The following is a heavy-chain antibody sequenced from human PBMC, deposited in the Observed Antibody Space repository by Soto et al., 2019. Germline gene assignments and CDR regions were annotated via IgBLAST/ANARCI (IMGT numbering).Heavy chain of an antibody. CDR3: ARGLTVVPAAIPSHFDY. Sequence: ASVKVSCKASGYTFTSYGISWVRQAPGQGLEWMGWISAYNGNTNYAQKLQGRVTMTTDTSTSTAYMELRSLRSDDTAVYYCARGLTVVPAAIPSHFDYSGQGDLVTV. V-gene: IGHV1-18*04. CDR1: GYTFTSYG. D-gene: IGHD2-2*01. J-gene: IGHJ4*02. CDR2: ISAYNGNT.